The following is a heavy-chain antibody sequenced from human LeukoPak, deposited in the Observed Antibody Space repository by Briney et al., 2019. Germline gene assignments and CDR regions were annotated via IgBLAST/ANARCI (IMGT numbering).Heavy chain of an antibody. CDR1: GYSFTNYG. V-gene: IGHV1-18*01. Sequence: ASVKVSCKASGYSFTNYGFNWVRQAPGQGLEWMGWISAYNGNTNYAQKLQGRVTMTADTSTSTAYMELRSLRSDDTALYYCVRQDPPTATLDYRGQGTLVTVSS. J-gene: IGHJ4*02. CDR2: ISAYNGNT. CDR3: VRQDPPTATLDY. D-gene: IGHD2-15*01.